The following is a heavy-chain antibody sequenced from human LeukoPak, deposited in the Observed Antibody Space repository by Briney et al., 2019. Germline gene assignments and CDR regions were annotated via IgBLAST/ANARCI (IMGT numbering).Heavy chain of an antibody. CDR1: ADSVSSNSAV. Sequence: SQTLSLTCAISADSVSSNSAVWNWIRQSPSRGLEWLGRTYYRYKWYNDYAVSVKSRITIKPDTSKNQFSLQLNSATPEDTAVYYCARLGLGGAFDIWGQGTMVTVSS. D-gene: IGHD2-15*01. CDR2: TYYRYKWYN. J-gene: IGHJ3*02. V-gene: IGHV6-1*01. CDR3: ARLGLGGAFDI.